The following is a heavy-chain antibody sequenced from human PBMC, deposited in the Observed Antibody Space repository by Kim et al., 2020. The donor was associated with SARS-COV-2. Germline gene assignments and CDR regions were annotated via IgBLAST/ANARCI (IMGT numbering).Heavy chain of an antibody. D-gene: IGHD1-1*01. CDR2: IIPVFGTV. CDR1: GDNFNIYV. Sequence: ASVKVSCKASGDNFNIYVIAWVRQAPGHGLEWMGDIIPVFGTVNYAPKFQGRVTITADESTNTAYMELSSLKYDDTAVYYCARECQLDLDHWGQGSLVTV. CDR3: ARECQLDLDH. V-gene: IGHV1-69*13. J-gene: IGHJ4*02.